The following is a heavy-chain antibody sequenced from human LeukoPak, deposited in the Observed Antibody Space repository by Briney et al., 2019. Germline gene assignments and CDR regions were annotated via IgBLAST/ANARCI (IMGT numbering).Heavy chain of an antibody. Sequence: TSETLSLTCAVYGGSFSGYYWSWIRQPPGKGLEWIGEINHSGSTNYNPSLKSRVTISVDTSKNQFSLKLSSVTAADTAVYYCARTLTTVTTYYYYYMDVWGKGTTVTVSS. V-gene: IGHV4-34*01. D-gene: IGHD4-11*01. CDR2: INHSGST. CDR1: GGSFSGYY. J-gene: IGHJ6*03. CDR3: ARTLTTVTTYYYYYMDV.